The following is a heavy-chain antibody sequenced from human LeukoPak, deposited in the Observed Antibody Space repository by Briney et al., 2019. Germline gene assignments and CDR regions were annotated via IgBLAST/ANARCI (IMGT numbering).Heavy chain of an antibody. D-gene: IGHD3-22*01. CDR3: ARAYNYYDSSGYYLGYYFDY. J-gene: IGHJ4*02. CDR1: GYTFTSYY. V-gene: IGHV1-3*02. Sequence: GASVKVSCKASGYTFTSYYMHWVRQAPGQRLEWMGWSNAGNGNTKYSQEFQGRVTITRDTSASTAYMELSSLRSEDMAVYYCARAYNYYDSSGYYLGYYFDYWGQGTLVTVSS. CDR2: SNAGNGNT.